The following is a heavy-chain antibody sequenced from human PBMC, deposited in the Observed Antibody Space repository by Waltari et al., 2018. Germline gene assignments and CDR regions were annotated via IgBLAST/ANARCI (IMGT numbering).Heavy chain of an antibody. J-gene: IGHJ5*02. CDR2: ISYDGSNK. CDR1: GFTFSSYA. Sequence: QVQLVESGGGVVQPGRSLRLSCAASGFTFSSYAMHWVRQAPGKGREWVAVISYDGSNKYYADSVKGRFTISRDKSKNTLYLQMNSLRAEDTAVYYCARDEGSWGQGTLVTVSS. V-gene: IGHV3-30-3*01. CDR3: ARDEGS.